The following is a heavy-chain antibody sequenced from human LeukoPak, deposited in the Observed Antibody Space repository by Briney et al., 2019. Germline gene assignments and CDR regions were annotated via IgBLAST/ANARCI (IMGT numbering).Heavy chain of an antibody. CDR2: INHSGST. J-gene: IGHJ4*02. Sequence: SETLSLTCAVYGGTFSAYYWIWIRQPPGKGLQWIGEINHSGSTNYNPSLKSRVTISVDTSKNQFSLKLSSVTAADTAVYYCARSPRVWGQGTLVTVSS. V-gene: IGHV4-34*01. CDR3: ARSPRV. CDR1: GGTFSAYY. D-gene: IGHD6-13*01.